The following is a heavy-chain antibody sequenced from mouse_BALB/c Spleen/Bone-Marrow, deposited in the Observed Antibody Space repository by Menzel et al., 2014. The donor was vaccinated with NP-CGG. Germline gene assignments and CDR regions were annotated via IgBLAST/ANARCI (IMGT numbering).Heavy chain of an antibody. CDR1: GFSLTSYG. CDR2: IWSGRST. D-gene: IGHD2-4*01. Sequence: QVQLKESGPGLVQPSQSLSITCTVSGFSLTSYGVHWGRQFPGKGLEWLGVIWSGRSTDYNAAFIFRLSISKDNSKRQVFFKMISLQANDTAIYYCARTYDYEGAMDYWGQGTSVTVSS. J-gene: IGHJ4*01. CDR3: ARTYDYEGAMDY. V-gene: IGHV2-2*02.